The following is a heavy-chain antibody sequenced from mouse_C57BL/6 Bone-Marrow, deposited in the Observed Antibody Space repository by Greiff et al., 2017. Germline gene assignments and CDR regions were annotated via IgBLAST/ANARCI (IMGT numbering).Heavy chain of an antibody. D-gene: IGHD1-1*01. Sequence: QVTLKVSGPELVKPGASVKISCKASGYSFTSYYIHWVKQRPGQGLAWIGWIYPGSGNTKYNEKFKGKATLTADTSSSTAYMQLSSLTSEDSAVYYCARWHYGSSFWYFDVWGTGTTVTVSS. CDR3: ARWHYGSSFWYFDV. CDR2: IYPGSGNT. CDR1: GYSFTSYY. J-gene: IGHJ1*03. V-gene: IGHV1-66*01.